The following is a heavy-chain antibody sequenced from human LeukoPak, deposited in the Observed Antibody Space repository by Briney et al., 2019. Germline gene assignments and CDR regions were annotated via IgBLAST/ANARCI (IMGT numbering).Heavy chain of an antibody. CDR3: ARAPSAYCGVDCYSNWFDP. Sequence: SVKVSCKASGGTFSSYAISWVRQAPRQGLEWMGGIIPIFGTANYAQKFQGRVTITADESTSTAYMELSGLRSEDTAVYYCARAPSAYCGVDCYSNWFDPWGQGTLVTVSS. J-gene: IGHJ5*02. CDR2: IIPIFGTA. CDR1: GGTFSSYA. V-gene: IGHV1-69*01. D-gene: IGHD2-21*01.